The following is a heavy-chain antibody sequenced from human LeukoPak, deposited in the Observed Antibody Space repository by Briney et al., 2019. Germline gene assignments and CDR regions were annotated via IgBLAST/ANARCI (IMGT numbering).Heavy chain of an antibody. D-gene: IGHD6-13*01. Sequence: PGGSLRLSCAASGFTVSSNYMSWVRQAPGKGLEWASVIYSGGSTYYADSVKGRFTISRDNSKNTLYLQMNSLRAEDTAVYYCAREGLAAAASGGFDYWGQGTLVTVSS. CDR1: GFTVSSNY. CDR2: IYSGGST. V-gene: IGHV3-66*01. J-gene: IGHJ4*02. CDR3: AREGLAAAASGGFDY.